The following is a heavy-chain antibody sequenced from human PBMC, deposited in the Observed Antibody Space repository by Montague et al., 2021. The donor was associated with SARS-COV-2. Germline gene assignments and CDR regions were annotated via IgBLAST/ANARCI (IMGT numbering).Heavy chain of an antibody. Sequence: SETLSLTRSVSGGSFSSGDSYWGWLRQAPGKGLEWIGDLHYAGSAYYNPSLRSRVTISADTSKDQFSLKLNSMTAADTAVYYCVATYNGNWYYFDYWGQGTLVTVSS. V-gene: IGHV4-39*01. CDR3: VATYNGNWYYFDY. CDR1: GGSFSSGDSY. D-gene: IGHD6-13*01. J-gene: IGHJ4*02. CDR2: LHYAGSA.